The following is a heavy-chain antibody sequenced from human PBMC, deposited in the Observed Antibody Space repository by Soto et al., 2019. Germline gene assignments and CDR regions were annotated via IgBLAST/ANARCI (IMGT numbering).Heavy chain of an antibody. V-gene: IGHV3-23*01. CDR3: AKGTLVAPRAFDY. Sequence: GVAMRRSFAASGFTFSNYAMNLVCQAPGKGLEWVSAISGGGGSPYYADSVKGRFTISRDNSTNTLSLQMNSLRAEDTAIYYCAKGTLVAPRAFDYWGQGTLVTVSS. J-gene: IGHJ4*02. CDR1: GFTFSNYA. CDR2: ISGGGGSP. D-gene: IGHD2-21*01.